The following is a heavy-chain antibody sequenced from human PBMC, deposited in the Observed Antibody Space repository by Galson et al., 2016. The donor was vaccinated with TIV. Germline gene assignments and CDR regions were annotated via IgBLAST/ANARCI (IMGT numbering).Heavy chain of an antibody. CDR1: GFTFNDYA. D-gene: IGHD3-10*01. J-gene: IGHJ5*02. CDR2: MTASGDSN. Sequence: SLRLSCAASGFTFNDYAMSWVRQAPGKGLEWVSAMTASGDSNWRADSVRGRFTISRDNSKSTLYLTMNNLRVEDTAIYYCGKMRTSTGSFLADPWGQGTLVNVST. CDR3: GKMRTSTGSFLADP. V-gene: IGHV3-23*01.